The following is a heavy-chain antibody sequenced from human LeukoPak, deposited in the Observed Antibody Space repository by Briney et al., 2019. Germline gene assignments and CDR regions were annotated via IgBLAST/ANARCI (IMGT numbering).Heavy chain of an antibody. V-gene: IGHV4-59*01. D-gene: IGHD5-12*01. CDR2: IYYSGST. CDR1: GGSISSYY. CDR3: ARATISFAPYYYYYYMDV. Sequence: PSETLSLTCTVSGGSISSYYWSWIRQPPGKGLEWIGYIYYSGSTNYNPSLKSRVTISVDTSKNQFSLKLSSVTAAATAVYYCARATISFAPYYYYYYMDVWGKGTTVTVSS. J-gene: IGHJ6*03.